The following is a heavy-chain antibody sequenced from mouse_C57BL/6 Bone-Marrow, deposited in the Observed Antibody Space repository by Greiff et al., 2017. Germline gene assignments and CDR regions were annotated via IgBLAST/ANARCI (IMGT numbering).Heavy chain of an antibody. CDR1: GFSFNTYA. CDR2: IRSKSNNYAT. Sequence: EVKLMESGGGLVQPKGSLKLSCAASGFSFNTYAMNWVRQAPGKGLEWVARIRSKSNNYATYYADSVKDRFTISRDDSESMLYLQMNNLKTEDTAMYYCVRPSYYSNPAWFAYWGQGTLVTVSA. V-gene: IGHV10-1*01. D-gene: IGHD2-5*01. J-gene: IGHJ3*01. CDR3: VRPSYYSNPAWFAY.